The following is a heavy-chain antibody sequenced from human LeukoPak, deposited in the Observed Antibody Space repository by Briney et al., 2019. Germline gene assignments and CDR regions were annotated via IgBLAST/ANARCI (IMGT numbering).Heavy chain of an antibody. CDR2: INSDGSST. J-gene: IGHJ3*02. CDR1: GFTFSSYW. Sequence: PGGSLRLSCAASGFTFSSYWMHWVRQAPGKGLVWVSHINSDGSSTSYADSVKGRFTISRDNAKNTLYLQMNSLRAEDTAVYYCVRAFHDFGAAFDIWGQGTMVTVSS. CDR3: VRAFHDFGAAFDI. D-gene: IGHD3-3*01. V-gene: IGHV3-74*01.